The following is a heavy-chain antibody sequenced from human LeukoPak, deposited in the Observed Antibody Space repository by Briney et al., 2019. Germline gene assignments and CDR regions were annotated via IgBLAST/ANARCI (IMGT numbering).Heavy chain of an antibody. CDR3: AREGVYDSSGYYYGRPGY. Sequence: SETLSLTCTVSGYSISSGYYWGWIRQPPGKGLEWIWSIYHSGSTYYNPSLKSRVTISVDPSKNQFSLKLSSVTAADTAVYYCAREGVYDSSGYYYGRPGYWGQGTLVTVSS. V-gene: IGHV4-38-2*02. CDR1: GYSISSGYY. CDR2: IYHSGST. J-gene: IGHJ4*02. D-gene: IGHD3-22*01.